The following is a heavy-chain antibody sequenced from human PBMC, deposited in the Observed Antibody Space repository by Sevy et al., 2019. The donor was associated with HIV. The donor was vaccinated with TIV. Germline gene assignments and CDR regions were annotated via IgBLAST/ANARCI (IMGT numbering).Heavy chain of an antibody. D-gene: IGHD2-15*01. J-gene: IGHJ3*02. Sequence: GGSLRLSCAASGFTFSSYWMHWVRQAPGKGLVWVSRIYGDGSITEYADSVKGRFTISRDNAKNTLYLQMTSPRAEDTAVYYCARVLHPSGGYDAFDIWGQGTMVTVSS. CDR2: IYGDGSIT. CDR3: ARVLHPSGGYDAFDI. V-gene: IGHV3-74*01. CDR1: GFTFSSYW.